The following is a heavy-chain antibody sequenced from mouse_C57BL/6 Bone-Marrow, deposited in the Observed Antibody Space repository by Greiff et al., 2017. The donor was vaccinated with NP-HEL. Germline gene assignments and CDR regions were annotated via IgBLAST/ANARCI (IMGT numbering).Heavy chain of an antibody. CDR1: GYTFTSYW. CDR3: ARSQFFYYYGSSYGYFDV. CDR2: IDPSDSYT. J-gene: IGHJ1*03. Sequence: QVQLKQPGAELVMPGASVKLSCKASGYTFTSYWMHWVKQRPGQGLEWIGEIDPSDSYTNYNQKFKGKSTLTVDKSSSTAYMQLSSLTSEDSAVYYCARSQFFYYYGSSYGYFDVWGTGTTVTVSS. D-gene: IGHD1-1*01. V-gene: IGHV1-69*01.